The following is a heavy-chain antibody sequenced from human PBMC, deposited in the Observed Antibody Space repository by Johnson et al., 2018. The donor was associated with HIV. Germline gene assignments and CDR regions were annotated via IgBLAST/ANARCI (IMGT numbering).Heavy chain of an antibody. CDR1: GLTVSSNY. J-gene: IGHJ3*02. CDR2: FFIGGTP. D-gene: IGHD5-24*01. Sequence: VQLVESGGGLVQPGGSLRLACAASGLTVSSNYMIWVRQAPGKGLEWVSVFFIGGTPYYADSVNGRFPISRDNSKNTLFLQMNSLRADDTALYYCARACRDGYTCDAFDIWGQGTMVTVSS. V-gene: IGHV3-66*01. CDR3: ARACRDGYTCDAFDI.